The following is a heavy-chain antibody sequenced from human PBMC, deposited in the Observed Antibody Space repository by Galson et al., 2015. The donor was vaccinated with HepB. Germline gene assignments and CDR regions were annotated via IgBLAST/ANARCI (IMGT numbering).Heavy chain of an antibody. CDR3: AREQGYGGYRTSDY. D-gene: IGHD4-17*01. V-gene: IGHV3-23*01. CDR1: GFTFSSYA. Sequence: SLRLSCAASGFTFSSYAMSWVRQAPGKGLEWVSSISGSGTGTFYADSVKGRFTISRDNSKNTLDLEMNSLRAEDTAVYYCAREQGYGGYRTSDYWGQG. J-gene: IGHJ4*02. CDR2: ISGSGTGT.